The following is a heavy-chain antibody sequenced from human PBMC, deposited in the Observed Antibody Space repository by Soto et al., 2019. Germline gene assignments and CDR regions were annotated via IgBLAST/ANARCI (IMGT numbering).Heavy chain of an antibody. CDR3: AKGRPIVVPAGLDP. J-gene: IGHJ5*02. CDR1: GYIFTSSY. Sequence: QVQLVQSGAEVTKAGASVKVSGKASGYIFTSSYVHWVRQAPGQGLEWIGGIKSNSGATNWTQKFQARVTMTRDTPITTAYIEIDKLASDDTAIYCCAKGRPIVVPAGLDPWGQGTLVTVS. V-gene: IGHV1-2*02. D-gene: IGHD2-21*01. CDR2: IKSNSGAT.